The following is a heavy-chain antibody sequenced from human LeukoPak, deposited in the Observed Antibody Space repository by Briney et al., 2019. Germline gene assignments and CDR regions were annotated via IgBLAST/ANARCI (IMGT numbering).Heavy chain of an antibody. Sequence: GGSLRLSCAASGFTFSSYAMNWVRQAPGKGLEWVAVISYDGSNKYNPDSVKGRFTISRDNSKNTLYLQMNSLRAEDTAVYYCAREFREVVPSLGIEPYAEYFQHWGQGTLVTVSS. CDR3: AREFREVVPSLGIEPYAEYFQH. D-gene: IGHD2-2*01. CDR1: GFTFSSYA. J-gene: IGHJ1*01. V-gene: IGHV3-30*04. CDR2: ISYDGSNK.